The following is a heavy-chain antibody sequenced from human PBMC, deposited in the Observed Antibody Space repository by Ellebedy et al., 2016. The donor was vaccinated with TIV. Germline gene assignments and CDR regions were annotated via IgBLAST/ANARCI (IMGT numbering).Heavy chain of an antibody. CDR3: ARGTSEQQLVHY. CDR2: IDPNSGGT. D-gene: IGHD6-13*01. V-gene: IGHV1-2*04. Sequence: ASVKVSXKASGYTFTGYYMHWVRQAPGQGLEWMGWIDPNSGGTDYAQKFQCWVTMTRDTSITTAYMELRRLTSDDTAVYYCARGTSEQQLVHYWGQGTLVTVSS. J-gene: IGHJ4*02. CDR1: GYTFTGYY.